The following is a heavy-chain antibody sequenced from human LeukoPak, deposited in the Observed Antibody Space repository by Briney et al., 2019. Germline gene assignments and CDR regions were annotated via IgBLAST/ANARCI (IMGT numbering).Heavy chain of an antibody. Sequence: GGSLRLSCAASGFTFSSYAMSWVRQAPGRGLEWVSAISGSGGSTYYADSVKGRFTISRDNAKNSLYLQMNSPRAEDTAVYYCAREADSGWYGGVGVDFDYWGQGTLVTVSS. V-gene: IGHV3-23*01. CDR1: GFTFSSYA. CDR3: AREADSGWYGGVGVDFDY. D-gene: IGHD6-19*01. CDR2: ISGSGGST. J-gene: IGHJ4*02.